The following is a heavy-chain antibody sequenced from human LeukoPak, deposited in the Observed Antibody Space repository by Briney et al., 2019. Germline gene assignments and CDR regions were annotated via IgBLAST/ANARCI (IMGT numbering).Heavy chain of an antibody. Sequence: ASVKVACKTFGYTFTGNNMHWVRQAPGQGLEWMGWINPNSGDTNYAQKFQGRVTMTRDTSINTAYMELSSLISDDTAVYYCARGSRPYYFDYWGQGTLVTVSS. J-gene: IGHJ4*02. CDR2: INPNSGDT. V-gene: IGHV1-2*02. CDR3: ARGSRPYYFDY. D-gene: IGHD1-26*01. CDR1: GYTFTGNN.